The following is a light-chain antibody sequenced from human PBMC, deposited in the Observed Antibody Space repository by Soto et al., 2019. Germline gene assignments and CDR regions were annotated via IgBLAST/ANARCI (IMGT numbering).Light chain of an antibody. J-gene: IGLJ3*02. CDR2: EVN. CDR3: AAWDDSLNGHWV. V-gene: IGLV2-14*01. Sequence: QSALIQPASVSGSPGQSITISCTGTSRDVGGSNYVSWYQHHPHRAPKLLIYEVNYRPSGVSSRFSGSKSGNTASLTISGLQAEDEADYYCAAWDDSLNGHWVFGGGTKVTVL. CDR1: SRDVGGSNY.